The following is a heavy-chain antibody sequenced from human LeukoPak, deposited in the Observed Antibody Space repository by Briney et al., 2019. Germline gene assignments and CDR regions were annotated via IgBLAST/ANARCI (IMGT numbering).Heavy chain of an antibody. D-gene: IGHD3-10*01. CDR3: AKSKGEARYYYGSGSSTDDY. CDR2: ISGSGGST. CDR1: GFTFSSYA. Sequence: GGSLRLSCAASGFTFSSYAMSWVRQAPGKGLEWVSAISGSGGSTYYADSVKGRFTISRDNSKNTLYLQMNSLRAEDTAVYYCAKSKGEARYYYGSGSSTDDYWGQGTLVTVSS. V-gene: IGHV3-23*01. J-gene: IGHJ4*02.